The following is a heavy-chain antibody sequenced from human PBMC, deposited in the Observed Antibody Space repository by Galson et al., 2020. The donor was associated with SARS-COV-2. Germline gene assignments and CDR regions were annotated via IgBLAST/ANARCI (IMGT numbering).Heavy chain of an antibody. CDR1: GFTFSSYW. CDR3: AKDRYSSGWSPFDY. V-gene: IGHV3-7*01. J-gene: IGHJ4*02. CDR2: IKQDGSEK. Sequence: PGGSLRLSCAASGFTFSSYWMSWVRQAPGKGLEWVANIKQDGSEKYYVDSVKGRFTISRDNAKNSLYLQMNSLRAEDTAVYYCAKDRYSSGWSPFDYWPGNPGHRLL. D-gene: IGHD6-19*01.